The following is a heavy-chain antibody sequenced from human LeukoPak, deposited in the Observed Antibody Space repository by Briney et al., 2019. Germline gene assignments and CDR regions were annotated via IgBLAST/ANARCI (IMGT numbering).Heavy chain of an antibody. CDR3: ASRGQGVGGAFDI. D-gene: IGHD3-10*01. CDR2: IYYSGST. J-gene: IGHJ3*02. Sequence: SETLSLTCTVSGGSISSSSYYWGWIRQPPGKGLEWIGSIYYSGSTYYNPSLKSRVTISVDTSKNQFSLKLSSVTAADTAVYYCASRGQGVGGAFDIWGQGTWSPSLQ. CDR1: GGSISSSSYY. V-gene: IGHV4-39*01.